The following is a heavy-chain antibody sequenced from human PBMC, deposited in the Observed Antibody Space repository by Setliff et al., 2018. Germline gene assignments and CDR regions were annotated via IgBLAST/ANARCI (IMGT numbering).Heavy chain of an antibody. V-gene: IGHV1-18*03. J-gene: IGHJ4*02. D-gene: IGHD3-9*01. CDR1: GYTFTNYG. CDR2: IKSYNGDT. CDR3: ARDADHYDTDENPIFDY. Sequence: GASVKVSCKASGYTFTNYGISWVRQAPGQGLEWMGYIKSYNGDTYFARNLQGRLSMTTDASSSTAYMELTSLRSDDMAMYYCARDADHYDTDENPIFDYWGQGTLVTVSS.